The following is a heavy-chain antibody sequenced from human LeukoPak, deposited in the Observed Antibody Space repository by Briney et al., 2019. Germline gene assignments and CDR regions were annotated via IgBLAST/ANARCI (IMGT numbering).Heavy chain of an antibody. V-gene: IGHV3-7*05. CDR1: GFTFSSHW. Sequence: SGGSLRLSCAASGFTFSSHWMSWVRQAPGKGLEWVAIINKDGSATYFLDSVKGRFTISRDNAKNSLYLQMNSLRAEDTAVYYCARDVEYYTFDYWGQGTLVTVSS. CDR2: INKDGSAT. D-gene: IGHD2-2*02. J-gene: IGHJ4*02. CDR3: ARDVEYYTFDY.